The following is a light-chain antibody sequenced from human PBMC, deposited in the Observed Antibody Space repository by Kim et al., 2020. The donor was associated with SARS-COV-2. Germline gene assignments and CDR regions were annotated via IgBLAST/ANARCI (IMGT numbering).Light chain of an antibody. V-gene: IGLV4-69*02. CDR2: LNSDGSH. CDR3: QTWDTGIQV. Sequence: QLVLTQSPSASASLGASVKLTCTLNSGHSSYTIAWHQQQPEKGPRYLMKLNSDGSHTKGDGITDPFSGSSSGAERYLTISSLQSEDEADYYCQTWDTGIQVFGGGTKLTVL. CDR1: SGHSSYT. J-gene: IGLJ3*02.